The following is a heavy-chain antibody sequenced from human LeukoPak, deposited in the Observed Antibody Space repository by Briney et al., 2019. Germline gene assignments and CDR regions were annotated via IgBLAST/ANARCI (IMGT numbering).Heavy chain of an antibody. V-gene: IGHV3-23*05. J-gene: IGHJ4*02. CDR3: AKALYDTTGGGY. CDR1: GFTFSNYG. Sequence: GGTLRLSCAASGFTFSNYGMTWVRQAPGKGLEWVSAIDSRGRNTHYADSVRGRFTISGDNAKNTLILQMNSLRVEDTAVYFCAKALYDTTGGGYWGQGTLVTVSS. CDR2: IDSRGRNT. D-gene: IGHD2-8*02.